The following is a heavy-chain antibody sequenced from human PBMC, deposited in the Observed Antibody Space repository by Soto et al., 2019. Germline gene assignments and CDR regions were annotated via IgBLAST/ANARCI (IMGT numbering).Heavy chain of an antibody. V-gene: IGHV4-34*01. CDR1: GGSFSGYY. CDR2: INHSGST. J-gene: IGHJ6*02. D-gene: IGHD3-3*01. CDR3: ARGIARGGYDFWSGYSPVSAAYYYYGMDV. Sequence: SETLSLTCAVYGGSFSGYYWSWIRQPPGKGLEWIGEINHSGSTNYNPSLKSRVTISVDTSKNQFSLKLSSVTAADTAVYYCARGIARGGYDFWSGYSPVSAAYYYYGMDVWGQRTTVTVSS.